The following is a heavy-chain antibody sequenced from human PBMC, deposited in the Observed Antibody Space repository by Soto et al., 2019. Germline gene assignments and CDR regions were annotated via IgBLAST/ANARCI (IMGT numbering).Heavy chain of an antibody. J-gene: IGHJ4*02. CDR3: ARSGAARFVDY. D-gene: IGHD6-6*01. CDR1: GGSISTSDYY. CDR2: IYYSGNT. Sequence: QVQLQESGPGLVKPSQTLSLTCTVPGGSISTSDYYWSWIRQPPGKGLEGLGYIYYSGNTYYTPSNESQVAISITTSKNKLSMTIRFVTAANTAVYYCARSGAARFVDYWGQGTLVTVSS. V-gene: IGHV4-30-4*01.